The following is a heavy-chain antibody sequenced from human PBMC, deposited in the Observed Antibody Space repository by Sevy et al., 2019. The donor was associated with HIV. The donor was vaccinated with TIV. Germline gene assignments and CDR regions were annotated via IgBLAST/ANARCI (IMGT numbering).Heavy chain of an antibody. CDR3: ARLRVIASAPYYFDY. D-gene: IGHD2-21*01. CDR1: GLIFSDYY. J-gene: IGHJ4*02. Sequence: GGSLRLSCAASGLIFSDYYMGWVRQAPGKGLEWVADISSRNTYTNYADSVKGRFTISRDNAKKSLYLQMNTLRAEDTAVYYCARLRVIASAPYYFDYWGQRTLVTVSS. CDR2: ISSRNTYT. V-gene: IGHV3-11*06.